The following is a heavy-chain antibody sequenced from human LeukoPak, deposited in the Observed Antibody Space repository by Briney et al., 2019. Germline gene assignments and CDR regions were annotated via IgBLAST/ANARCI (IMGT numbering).Heavy chain of an antibody. D-gene: IGHD1-26*01. Sequence: SETLSLTCSVSSGSISRSYYYWGWIRQPPGKGLEWIGSVYYSGKTFYSPSLKSRVTISVDTSKNHFSLRLNSVTAADTAVYYCARVRSWYSGSYYFDYWGQGTLVTVSS. CDR3: ARVRSWYSGSYYFDY. CDR2: VYYSGKT. V-gene: IGHV4-39*02. J-gene: IGHJ4*02. CDR1: SGSISRSYYY.